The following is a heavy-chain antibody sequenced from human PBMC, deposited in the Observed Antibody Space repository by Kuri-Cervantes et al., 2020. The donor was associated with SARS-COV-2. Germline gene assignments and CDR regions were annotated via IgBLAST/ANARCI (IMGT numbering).Heavy chain of an antibody. J-gene: IGHJ3*02. Sequence: ESLKISCAVYGGSFSGYYWSWIRQPPGKGLEWIGEINHSGSTNYNPSLKSRVTISVDTSKNQFSLKLSSVTAADTAVYYCARFPTHLTMIVFGAFDIWGQGTMVTDSS. CDR1: GGSFSGYY. CDR2: INHSGST. CDR3: ARFPTHLTMIVFGAFDI. D-gene: IGHD3-22*01. V-gene: IGHV4-34*01.